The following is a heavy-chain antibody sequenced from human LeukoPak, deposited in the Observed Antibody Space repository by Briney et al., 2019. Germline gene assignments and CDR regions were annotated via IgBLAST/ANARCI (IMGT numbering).Heavy chain of an antibody. CDR3: ARAGPSIAATFDY. CDR1: GFTFSSYA. V-gene: IGHV3-7*01. Sequence: GGSLRLSCAASGFTFSSYAMSWVRQAPGKGLEWVANIKQDGSEKYYVDSVKGRFTISRDNAKNSLYLQMNSLRAEDTAVYYCARAGPSIAATFDYWGQGTLVTVSS. D-gene: IGHD6-13*01. CDR2: IKQDGSEK. J-gene: IGHJ4*02.